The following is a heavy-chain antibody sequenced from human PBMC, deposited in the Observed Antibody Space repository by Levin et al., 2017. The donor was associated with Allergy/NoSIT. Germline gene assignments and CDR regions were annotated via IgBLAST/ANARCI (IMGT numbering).Heavy chain of an antibody. J-gene: IGHJ6*02. D-gene: IGHD5-12*01. V-gene: IGHV7-4-1*02. Sequence: ASVKVSCKASGYTFTKHAMNWVRQAPGQGLEGMGWINTNTGNPTYAQGFTGRFVFPLDTSVSTAYLQISSLKAEDTAVYYCARGGWLRIHGMDVWGQGPTVTAS. CDR2: INTNTGNP. CDR1: GYTFTKHA. CDR3: ARGGWLRIHGMDV.